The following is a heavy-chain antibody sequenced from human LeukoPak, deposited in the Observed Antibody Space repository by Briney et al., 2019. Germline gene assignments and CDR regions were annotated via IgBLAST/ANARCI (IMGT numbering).Heavy chain of an antibody. CDR1: GFTFDSYT. D-gene: IGHD2-2*02. Sequence: QAGGSLRLSCVASGFTFDSYTMHWVRQAPGKGLEWVSLISWDGGATDYADSVRGRFTISRDNNKNSLYLQMNSLRTEDTALYYCAKADCNSARCYTVDYWGQGTLVTVSS. J-gene: IGHJ4*02. V-gene: IGHV3-43*01. CDR2: ISWDGGAT. CDR3: AKADCNSARCYTVDY.